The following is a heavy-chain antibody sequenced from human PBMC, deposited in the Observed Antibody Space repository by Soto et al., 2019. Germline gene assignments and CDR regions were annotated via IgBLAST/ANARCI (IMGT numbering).Heavy chain of an antibody. CDR3: ARVWCCRVVHGTDYFDY. Sequence: GSSVKVSCKASGYTFSTYYMHWVRQAPGQGLAWMGVINPSGSSTSYAQKFQGRVTMTRDTSTSTAYMELSTLKSEDTAVYYCARVWCCRVVHGTDYFDYWCPGNLVTVS. V-gene: IGHV1-46*01. CDR2: INPSGSST. CDR1: GYTFSTYY. J-gene: IGHJ4*02. D-gene: IGHD2-8*02.